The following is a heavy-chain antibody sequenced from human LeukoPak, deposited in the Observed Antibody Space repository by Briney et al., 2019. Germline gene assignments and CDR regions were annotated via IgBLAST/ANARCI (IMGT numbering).Heavy chain of an antibody. V-gene: IGHV1-24*01. CDR1: GYTLTEIS. CDR2: FDPEEGET. Sequence: GASVKVSCKVSGYTLTEISMHWVRQAPGKGLEWMGGFDPEEGETIYAQKFQGRVTMTEDTSTDTAYMELSSLRSEDTAVYYCARGILLLRYFDWFPGEYGMDVWGQGTTVTVSS. J-gene: IGHJ6*02. D-gene: IGHD3-9*01. CDR3: ARGILLLRYFDWFPGEYGMDV.